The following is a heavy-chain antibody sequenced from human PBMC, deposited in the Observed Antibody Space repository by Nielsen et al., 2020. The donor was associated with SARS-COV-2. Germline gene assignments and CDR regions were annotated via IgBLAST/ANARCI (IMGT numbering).Heavy chain of an antibody. V-gene: IGHV4-30-4*01. D-gene: IGHD2-15*01. CDR2: IYYSGST. CDR3: AVVAASAEKIDY. J-gene: IGHJ4*02. Sequence: SETLSLTCTVSGGSINNVYNYWSWIRQPPGKGLEWIGYIYYSGSTYYNPSLKSRVTVSVDTSKNQFSLRLNSVTAADTAVYYCAVVAASAEKIDYWGQGTLVTVSS. CDR1: GGSINNVYNY.